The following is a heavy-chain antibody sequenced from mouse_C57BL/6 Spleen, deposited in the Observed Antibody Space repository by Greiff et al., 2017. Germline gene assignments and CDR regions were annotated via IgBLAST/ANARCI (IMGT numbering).Heavy chain of an antibody. V-gene: IGHV5-16*01. CDR1: GFTFSDYY. D-gene: IGHD2-4*01. CDR2: INYDGSST. CDR3: ARVYDYDWYFDV. J-gene: IGHJ1*03. Sequence: DVKLVESEGGLVQPGSSMKLSCTASGFTFSDYYMAWVRQVPEKGLEWVANINYDGSSTYYLDSLKSRFIISRDNAKNILYLQMSSLKSEDTATYYCARVYDYDWYFDVWGTGTTVTVSS.